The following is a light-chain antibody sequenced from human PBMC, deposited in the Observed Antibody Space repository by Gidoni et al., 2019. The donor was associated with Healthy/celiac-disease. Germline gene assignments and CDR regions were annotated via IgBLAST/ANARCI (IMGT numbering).Light chain of an antibody. J-gene: IGKJ2*01. Sequence: DIQMTQSPSSLSASVGDRVTITCQASQDISNYLNWYQQKPGKAPKLLIYDASNLETGVPSRFSGSGSGTDFTFTISSLQPEDIATYYCQHYDNLPVYTFGQGTKLEIK. V-gene: IGKV1-33*01. CDR3: QHYDNLPVYT. CDR1: QDISNY. CDR2: DAS.